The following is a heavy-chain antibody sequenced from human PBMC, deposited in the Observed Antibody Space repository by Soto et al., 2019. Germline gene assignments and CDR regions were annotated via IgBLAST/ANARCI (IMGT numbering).Heavy chain of an antibody. CDR2: INPNSGAA. Sequence: ASVKVSCKASGFNFAGYFLHWVRQAPGQGLEWLGWINPNSGAAKDAQKFQGRVTMTWDRSISSAYMEMGRLTFDDTAVYYCARGVWGSPQGFSFWGQGTRVPLS. V-gene: IGHV1-2*02. CDR3: ARGVWGSPQGFSF. J-gene: IGHJ6*01. CDR1: GFNFAGYF. D-gene: IGHD3-16*01.